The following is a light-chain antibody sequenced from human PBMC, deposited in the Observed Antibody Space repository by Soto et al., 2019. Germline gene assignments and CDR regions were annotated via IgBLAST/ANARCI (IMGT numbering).Light chain of an antibody. CDR1: RSDIGAYEH. CDR3: ASKTTSSTVL. J-gene: IGLJ2*01. CDR2: DVR. Sequence: QSVLTQPSSMSGSPGQSITISCTGTRSDIGAYEHVSWYQQRPGRAPKVLIYDVRIRPSEVSNRFSGSKSGDTASLTISGLQAEDEAVYYCASKTTSSTVLFGGGTKLTVL. V-gene: IGLV2-14*03.